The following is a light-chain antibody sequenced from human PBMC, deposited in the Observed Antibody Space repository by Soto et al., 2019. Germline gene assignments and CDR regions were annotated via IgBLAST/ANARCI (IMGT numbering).Light chain of an antibody. J-gene: IGKJ3*01. Sequence: EIVMTQSPATLSVSPGERATLSCRASQSVSSNLAWYQQKPGQAPRLLIYGASTRATGIPARFSGSGSGTEFTLTISSLRSEDFAVYYCQQYNNWPPRLTFGPGTKVDIK. V-gene: IGKV3-15*01. CDR3: QQYNNWPPRLT. CDR2: GAS. CDR1: QSVSSN.